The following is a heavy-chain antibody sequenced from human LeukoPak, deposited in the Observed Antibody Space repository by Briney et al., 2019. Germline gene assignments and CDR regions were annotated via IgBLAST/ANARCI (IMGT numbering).Heavy chain of an antibody. V-gene: IGHV3-66*02. D-gene: IGHD3-3*01. J-gene: IGHJ4*02. CDR3: ARTHTIFGILTYFDY. CDR1: GFIVSSNY. Sequence: GGSLRLSCAASGFIVSSNYLSWVRQAPGKGLEWVSVIYGGGTTYYSDSVKGRFTISRDNSKNTLYLQMNSLRATDTAVYYCARTHTIFGILTYFDYWGQGTLVTVSS. CDR2: IYGGGTT.